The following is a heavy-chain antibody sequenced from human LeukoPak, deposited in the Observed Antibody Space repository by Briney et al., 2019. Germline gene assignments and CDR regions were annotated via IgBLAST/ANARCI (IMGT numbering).Heavy chain of an antibody. Sequence: GVSLRLSCSASGFIFSGYAMHWVRQAPGKGLKFVSSITSDGGRTHYADSVKGRFTISRDNSMNTVHLQMSSLRAEDTALYYCVKSLASGWYQFEDWGQGTLVTVSS. CDR1: GFIFSGYA. CDR3: VKSLASGWYQFED. V-gene: IGHV3-64D*09. J-gene: IGHJ4*02. CDR2: ITSDGGRT. D-gene: IGHD6-19*01.